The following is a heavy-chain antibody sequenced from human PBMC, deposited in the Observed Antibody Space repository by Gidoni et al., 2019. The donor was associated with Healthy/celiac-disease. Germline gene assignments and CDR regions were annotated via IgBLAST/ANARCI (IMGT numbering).Heavy chain of an antibody. CDR3: ARGGSASITIFGVVTPRGMDV. Sequence: QVQLQESGPGLVKPSETLSLTCTVSGGSISRYSCSWIRQPPGKGLEWIGYIYYSGSTNYNPSLKSRVTISVDTSKNQFSLKLSSVTAADTAVYYCARGGSASITIFGVVTPRGMDVWGQGTTVTVSS. V-gene: IGHV4-59*01. D-gene: IGHD3-3*01. J-gene: IGHJ6*02. CDR1: GGSISRYS. CDR2: IYYSGST.